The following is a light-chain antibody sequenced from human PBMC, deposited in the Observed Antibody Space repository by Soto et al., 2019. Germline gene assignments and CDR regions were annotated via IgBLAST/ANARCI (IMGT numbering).Light chain of an antibody. CDR3: QESYSTPYT. J-gene: IGKJ2*01. CDR1: QSISSN. Sequence: DIQMTQSPSSLSASVGDRVTITCWASQSISSNLNWYQQKPGKAPNLLIFGASSLQSGVPSRFSGSGSGTDFTLTISSLQPEDFATYYCQESYSTPYTFGQGTKLEIK. CDR2: GAS. V-gene: IGKV1-39*01.